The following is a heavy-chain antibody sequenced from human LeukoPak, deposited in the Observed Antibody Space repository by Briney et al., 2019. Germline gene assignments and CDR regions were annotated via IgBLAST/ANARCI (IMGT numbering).Heavy chain of an antibody. CDR1: GFTFSSYS. CDR3: ARGARPGAFDI. Sequence: TGGSLRLSCAASGFTFSSYSMNWVRQAPGKGLEWVSSIISSSSYIYYADSVRGRFTISRDNAKNSLYLQMNSLRAEDTAVYYCARGARPGAFDIWGQGTMVTVSS. V-gene: IGHV3-21*01. D-gene: IGHD6-6*01. CDR2: IISSSSYI. J-gene: IGHJ3*02.